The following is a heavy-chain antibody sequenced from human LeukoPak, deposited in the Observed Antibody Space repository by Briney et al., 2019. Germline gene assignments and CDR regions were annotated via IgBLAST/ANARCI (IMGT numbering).Heavy chain of an antibody. Sequence: GGSLRLSCAASGFSFSSYAMSWVRQAPGKGLEWVSSIYSGGSTYCADSVKGRFTISRDNSKNTVYLQMNSLRAEDTAVYFCARVRLDSSERNLDAFENWGQGTMVTVSS. CDR1: GFSFSSYA. CDR2: IYSGGST. J-gene: IGHJ3*02. D-gene: IGHD1-14*01. V-gene: IGHV3-53*01. CDR3: ARVRLDSSERNLDAFEN.